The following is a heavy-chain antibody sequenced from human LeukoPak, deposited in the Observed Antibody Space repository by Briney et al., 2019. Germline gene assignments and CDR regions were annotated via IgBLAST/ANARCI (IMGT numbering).Heavy chain of an antibody. Sequence: PGGSLRLSCAASGFTFSSYSMNGVRQAPGKGLEWVSSISSSSSYIYYADSVKGRFTISRDNAKNSLYLQMNSLRAEDTAVYYCAELGITMIGGVWGKGTTVTISS. CDR3: AELGITMIGGV. V-gene: IGHV3-21*01. J-gene: IGHJ6*04. CDR2: ISSSSSYI. D-gene: IGHD3-10*02. CDR1: GFTFSSYS.